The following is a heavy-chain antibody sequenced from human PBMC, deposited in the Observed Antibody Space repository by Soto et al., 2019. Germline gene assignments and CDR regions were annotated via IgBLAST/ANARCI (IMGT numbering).Heavy chain of an antibody. J-gene: IGHJ4*02. CDR3: ARRQYGDYFDY. Sequence: PSETLSLTCVVSVASIGTNNWCIWVRQPPGKGLEWIGEVYHSGTTNCNPSLKSRVTISVDTSKHQFSLRLSSLTAADTAVYYCARRQYGDYFDYWGQGTLVTVSS. CDR1: VASIGTNNW. D-gene: IGHD4-17*01. CDR2: VYHSGTT. V-gene: IGHV4-4*02.